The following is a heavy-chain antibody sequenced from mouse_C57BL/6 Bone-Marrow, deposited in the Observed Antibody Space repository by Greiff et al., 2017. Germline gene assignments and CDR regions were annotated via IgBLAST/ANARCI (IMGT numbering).Heavy chain of an antibody. CDR3: ARASLYDYDGYAWFAY. J-gene: IGHJ3*01. CDR1: GYTFTSYT. CDR2: INPSSGYT. V-gene: IGHV1-4*01. Sequence: VQLQQSGAELARPGASVKMSCKASGYTFTSYTMHWVKQRPGQGLEWIGYINPSSGYTTYNQKFKDKATLTADKSSSTAYMQLSSLTSEDSAVYYCARASLYDYDGYAWFAYWSEGTRVTVSA. D-gene: IGHD2-4*01.